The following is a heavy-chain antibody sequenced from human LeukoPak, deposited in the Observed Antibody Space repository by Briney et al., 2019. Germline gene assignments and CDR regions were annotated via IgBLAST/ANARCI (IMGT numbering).Heavy chain of an antibody. V-gene: IGHV3-74*01. CDR2: TKSDGSGT. J-gene: IGHJ3*02. Sequence: GGSLRLSCAAAGFTFSNDWMHWVRQAPGKGLEWVSRTKSDGSGTNYADSVKGRFTISRDNAQNTLYLQMNNLGVDDTAVYYCARALVTRLGVFDIWGQGTMVIVFS. D-gene: IGHD1-26*01. CDR3: ARALVTRLGVFDI. CDR1: GFTFSNDW.